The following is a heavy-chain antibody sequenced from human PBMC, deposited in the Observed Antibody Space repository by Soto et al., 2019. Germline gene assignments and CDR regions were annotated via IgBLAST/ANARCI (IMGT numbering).Heavy chain of an antibody. V-gene: IGHV3-73*01. CDR2: IRSKANSYAT. CDR1: GFTFSGSA. D-gene: IGHD3-3*01. CDR3: TRSTIFGVVIWFDP. J-gene: IGHJ5*02. Sequence: PGGSLRLSCAASGFTFSGSAMHWVRQASGKGLEWVGRIRSKANSYATAYAASVKGRFTISRDDSKNTAYLQMNSLKTEDTAVYYCTRSTIFGVVIWFDPWGQGTLVTVS.